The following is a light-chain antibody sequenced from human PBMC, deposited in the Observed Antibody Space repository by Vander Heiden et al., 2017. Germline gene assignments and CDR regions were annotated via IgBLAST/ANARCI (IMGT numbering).Light chain of an antibody. Sequence: DIQMTQSPSSLSASVGDRVTITCRASQSINSNLNWYQQKPGKGPKLLIYGAFTLQSGVPSRFSGSGSGTDFTLTISSLQPEDLGTYYCQQSYNRFTFGHGTKVHMK. CDR2: GAF. CDR3: QQSYNRFT. J-gene: IGKJ3*01. V-gene: IGKV1-39*01. CDR1: QSINSN.